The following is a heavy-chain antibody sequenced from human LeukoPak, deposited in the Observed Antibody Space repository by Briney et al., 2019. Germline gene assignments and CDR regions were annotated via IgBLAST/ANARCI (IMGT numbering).Heavy chain of an antibody. Sequence: GSLKISCKGSGSRFATYWIGWVRQMPGKGLEWMGSIYPGDSDTTYSPSFEGQVTISADKSISTAYLQWSSLWASDTAMYYCAIYSPLRPITSDWGQGTLVTVSS. CDR3: AIYSPLRPITSD. CDR1: GSRFATYW. D-gene: IGHD5-24*01. J-gene: IGHJ4*02. V-gene: IGHV5-51*01. CDR2: IYPGDSDT.